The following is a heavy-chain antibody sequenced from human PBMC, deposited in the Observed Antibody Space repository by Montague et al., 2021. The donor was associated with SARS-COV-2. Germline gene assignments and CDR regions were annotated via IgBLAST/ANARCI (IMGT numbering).Heavy chain of an antibody. J-gene: IGHJ5*02. CDR2: DYFSGFT. CDR1: GGSISSSDYY. CDR3: ARHGDGAEGRRSWFDP. D-gene: IGHD2-21*02. Sequence: SETLSLTCTVSGGSISSSDYYWGWIRQPPGKGLEWIGSDYFSGFTYYNPSLKSRVTIPVDTSKNQLSLKLSSATAAATAVYYCARHGDGAEGRRSWFDPWGQGTLVTVSS. V-gene: IGHV4-39*01.